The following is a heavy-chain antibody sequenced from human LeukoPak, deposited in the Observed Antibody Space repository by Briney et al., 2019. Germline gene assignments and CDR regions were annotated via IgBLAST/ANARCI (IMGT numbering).Heavy chain of an antibody. CDR1: GFIFSSYE. V-gene: IGHV3-48*03. CDR3: ASYYESSGFLRNFDY. J-gene: IGHJ4*02. D-gene: IGHD3-22*01. CDR2: ISSSGSTI. Sequence: PGGSLRLSCAAPGFIFSSYEKNWVRPAPGKGRGWGSYISSSGSTIYYADSVKGRFTISRDNAQNSLYLQMNSLRAEDTAVYYCASYYESSGFLRNFDYWGQGTLVTVSS.